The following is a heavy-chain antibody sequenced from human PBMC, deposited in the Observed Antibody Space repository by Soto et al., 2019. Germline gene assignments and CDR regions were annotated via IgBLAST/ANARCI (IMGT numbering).Heavy chain of an antibody. CDR3: ARGGIHYYDSSGHAFDY. Sequence: QVQLVQSGAKVKKPGSSVKVSCKASGGTFDIYGFNWARQAPGQGLEWMGTIIPIFGTADYAQKFEGRVSITADKSTSTAYMELRSLTSEDTAMYYCARGGIHYYDSSGHAFDYWGQGTLITVSS. CDR1: GGTFDIYG. J-gene: IGHJ4*02. V-gene: IGHV1-69*06. D-gene: IGHD3-22*01. CDR2: IIPIFGTA.